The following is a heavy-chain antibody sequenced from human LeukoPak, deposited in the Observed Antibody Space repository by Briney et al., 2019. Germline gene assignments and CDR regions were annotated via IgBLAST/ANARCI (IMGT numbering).Heavy chain of an antibody. D-gene: IGHD3-22*01. CDR2: IYYSGST. Sequence: SETLSLTCTVSGGSISSGGYYWGWIRQPPGKGLEWIGNIYYSGSTYYNPSLKSRVAISVDTSKNQFSLNLSSVTAADTAVYYCARLSSGYIGFNYFDYWGQGTLVTVSS. J-gene: IGHJ4*02. V-gene: IGHV4-39*01. CDR1: GGSISSGGYY. CDR3: ARLSSGYIGFNYFDY.